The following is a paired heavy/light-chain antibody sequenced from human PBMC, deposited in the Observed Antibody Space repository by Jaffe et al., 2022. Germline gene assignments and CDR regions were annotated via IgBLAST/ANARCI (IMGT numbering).Heavy chain of an antibody. CDR1: GYSISSGYY. Sequence: QVQLQESGPGLVKPSETLSLTCAVSGYSISSGYYWGWIRQPPGKGLEWIGSIYHSGSTYYNPSLKSRVTISVDTSKNQFSLKLSSVTAADTAVYYCARTLRDNFVSGYVRSDVYFDYWGQGTLVTVSS. CDR2: IYHSGST. CDR3: ARTLRDNFVSGYVRSDVYFDY. V-gene: IGHV4-38-2*01. J-gene: IGHJ4*02. D-gene: IGHD5-12*01.
Light chain of an antibody. CDR1: QSISSW. Sequence: DIQMTQSPSTLSASVGDRVTITCRASQSISSWLAWYQQKPGKAPKLLIYKASSLESGVPSRFSGSGSGTEFTLTISSLQPDDFATYYCQQAWTFGQGTKVEIK. J-gene: IGKJ1*01. CDR2: KAS. CDR3: QQAWT. V-gene: IGKV1-5*03.